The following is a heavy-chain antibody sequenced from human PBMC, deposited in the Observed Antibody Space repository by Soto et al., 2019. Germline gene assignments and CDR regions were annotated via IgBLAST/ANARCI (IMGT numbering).Heavy chain of an antibody. CDR1: GYTFTSYY. D-gene: IGHD2-21*02. CDR2: INPSGGST. Sequence: AASVKVSCKASGYTFTSYYMHWVRQAPGQGLEWMGIINPSGGSTSYAQKFQGRVTMTRDTSTSTVYMELSSLRSEDTAVYYCARQETHIVVVTAGAFDIWGQGTMVTVSS. J-gene: IGHJ3*02. V-gene: IGHV1-46*01. CDR3: ARQETHIVVVTAGAFDI.